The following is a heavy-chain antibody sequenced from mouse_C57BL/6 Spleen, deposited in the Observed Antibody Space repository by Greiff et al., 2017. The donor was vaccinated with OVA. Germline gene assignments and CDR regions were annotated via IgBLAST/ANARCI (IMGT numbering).Heavy chain of an antibody. CDR1: GYAFSSSW. V-gene: IGHV1-82*01. CDR2: IYPGDGDT. D-gene: IGHD2-3*01. J-gene: IGHJ2*01. Sequence: QVQLQQSGPELVKPGASVKISCKASGYAFSSSWMNWVKQRPGKGLEWIGRIYPGDGDTNYNGKFKGKATLSADKSSSTAYMQLSSLTSEDSAVYFCARWSDGYYLYYFDYWGQGTTLTVSS. CDR3: ARWSDGYYLYYFDY.